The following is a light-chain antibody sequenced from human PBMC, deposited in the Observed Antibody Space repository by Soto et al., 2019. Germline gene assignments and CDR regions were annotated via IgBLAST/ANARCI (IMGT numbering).Light chain of an antibody. J-gene: IGKJ5*01. V-gene: IGKV3-15*01. CDR1: QSVSSN. Sequence: EIVMTQSPATLSVSPGERATLSCRASQSVSSNLAWYQQKPGQAPRLLLYGASIRATGIAVRFSGSWSGTAFAITISSLQSEDYAVYYCQQYNNWPPLTFGQGTRLEIK. CDR2: GAS. CDR3: QQYNNWPPLT.